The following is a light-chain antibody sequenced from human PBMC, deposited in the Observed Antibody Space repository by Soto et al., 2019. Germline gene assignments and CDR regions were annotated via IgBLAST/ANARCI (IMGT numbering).Light chain of an antibody. V-gene: IGKV1-27*01. Sequence: DIQMTQSPSSLAASVGDRVTISCRASQGIANYLAWYQQKPGKVPKLLIYAASTLQSGVSSRFTGSGSGTDCTLTISSLQPEDVATYYCQNYNWPPFTFGPGTKVDIK. CDR2: AAS. J-gene: IGKJ3*01. CDR1: QGIANY. CDR3: QNYNWPPFT.